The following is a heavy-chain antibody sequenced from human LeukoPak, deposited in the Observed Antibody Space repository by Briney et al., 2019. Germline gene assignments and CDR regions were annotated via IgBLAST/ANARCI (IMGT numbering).Heavy chain of an antibody. CDR2: IYYSGNT. J-gene: IGHJ3*02. V-gene: IGHV4-59*01. CDR3: ARGFDGYRTAFDI. CDR1: GGSISSYY. Sequence: PSETLSLTCTVSGGSISSYYWSWIRQPPGKGREWIGYIYYSGNTNYNPSLKSRVTISVDTSKNQFSLKLSSVAAADTAVYYCARGFDGYRTAFDIWGQGTMVTVSS. D-gene: IGHD5-24*01.